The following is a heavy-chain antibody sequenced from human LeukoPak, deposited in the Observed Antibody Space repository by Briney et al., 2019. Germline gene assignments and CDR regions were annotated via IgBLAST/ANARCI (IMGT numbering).Heavy chain of an antibody. CDR1: GFTFSSYD. CDR2: IGTAGDT. CDR3: ARGPRATIFLNNYYFDY. V-gene: IGHV3-13*01. D-gene: IGHD3-9*01. Sequence: SGGSLRLSCAASGFTFSSYDMHWVRQATGKGLEWVSAIGTAGDTYYPGSVKGRFTISRENAKNSLYLQMNSLRAGDTAVYYCARGPRATIFLNNYYFDYWGQGTLVTVSS. J-gene: IGHJ4*02.